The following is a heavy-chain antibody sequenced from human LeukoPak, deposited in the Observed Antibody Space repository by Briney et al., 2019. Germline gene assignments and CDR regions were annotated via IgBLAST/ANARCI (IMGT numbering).Heavy chain of an antibody. CDR3: ARGGSGSLQRHY. CDR2: INPNSGGT. J-gene: IGHJ4*02. D-gene: IGHD1-26*01. CDR1: GYTFTRYD. Sequence: ASVRVSCTPSGYTFTRYDMHWVRRAPGQGLEWMGWINPNSGGTNYAQKFQGRVTMTRDTSISTAYMELSRLRSDDTAVYYWARGGSGSLQRHYWGQGTLVTVSS. V-gene: IGHV1-2*02.